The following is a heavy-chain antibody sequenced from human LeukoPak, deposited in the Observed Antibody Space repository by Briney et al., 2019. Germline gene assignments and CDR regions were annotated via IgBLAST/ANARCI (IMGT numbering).Heavy chain of an antibody. D-gene: IGHD3-22*01. CDR1: GGSISTYC. CDR3: AREGATYYYDSSGYSDAFDI. CDR2: IYYSGST. J-gene: IGHJ3*02. V-gene: IGHV4-59*12. Sequence: SETLSLTCTVSGGSISTYCWSWVRQPPGKGLEWIGYIYYSGSTYYNPSLKSRVTISVDTSKNQFSLKLSSVTAADTAVYYCAREGATYYYDSSGYSDAFDIWGQGTMVTVSS.